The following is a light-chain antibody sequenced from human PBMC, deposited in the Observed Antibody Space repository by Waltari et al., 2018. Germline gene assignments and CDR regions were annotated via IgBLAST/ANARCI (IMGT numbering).Light chain of an antibody. J-gene: IGKJ1*01. Sequence: DIVMTQSPDSLAVSLGERATIHCKSSQSVLYSSNNGNYLAWYQQNSGQPPNLLIYWASTRASGVPDRFRGRGSRTDFTLTISSLQAEDVAVYYGQQYYSTPRTFGQGTKVEIK. V-gene: IGKV4-1*01. CDR3: QQYYSTPRT. CDR1: QSVLYSSNNGNY. CDR2: WAS.